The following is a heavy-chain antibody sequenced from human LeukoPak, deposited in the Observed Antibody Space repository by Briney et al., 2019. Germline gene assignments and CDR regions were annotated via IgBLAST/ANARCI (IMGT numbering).Heavy chain of an antibody. CDR1: GFSFSTFL. CDR2: IKHDGSVK. V-gene: IGHV3-7*04. Sequence: PGGSLRLSCTPSGFSFSTFLMNWVRPAPGKGLEWVANIKHDGSVKYDVDSVKGRFTISRDNAMQSLYLQMNSLRAEDTAVSYCAGGVSYWGRGTLVTVSS. CDR3: AGGVSY. J-gene: IGHJ4*02.